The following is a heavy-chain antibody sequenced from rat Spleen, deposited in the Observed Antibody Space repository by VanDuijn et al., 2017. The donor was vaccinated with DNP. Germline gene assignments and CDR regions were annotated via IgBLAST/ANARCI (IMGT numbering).Heavy chain of an antibody. D-gene: IGHD1-4*01. CDR1: GFTFSDYY. CDR2: ISYDGGST. J-gene: IGHJ1*01. Sequence: EVQLVESGGGLVQPGGSLKLSCAASGFTFSDYYMAWVRQAPTKGLEWVAYISYDGGSTNYGDSVKGRFTISRAIAKSTLYLQINSWGAEDMATYYCARATRGGVFPSYYWYFDFWGPGTMVTVSS. V-gene: IGHV5-22*01. CDR3: ARATRGGVFPSYYWYFDF.